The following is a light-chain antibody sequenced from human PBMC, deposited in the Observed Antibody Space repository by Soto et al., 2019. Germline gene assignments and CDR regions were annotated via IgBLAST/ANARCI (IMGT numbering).Light chain of an antibody. J-gene: IGKJ5*01. CDR1: QSVSSN. V-gene: IGKV3-15*01. Sequence: EIVMTQSPATLSVSPGERATLSCRASQSVSSNLAWYQQKPGQAPRLLVYGASTRATGIPARLSGSGSGTEFTLTSSSMPSEDFAVYYCQQYNNWPPSITVGQWTRLEIK. CDR2: GAS. CDR3: QQYNNWPPSIT.